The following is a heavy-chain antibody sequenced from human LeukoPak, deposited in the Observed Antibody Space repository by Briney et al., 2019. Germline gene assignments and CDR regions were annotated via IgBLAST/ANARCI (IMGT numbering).Heavy chain of an antibody. CDR1: DGSVSSGSYY. V-gene: IGHV4-61*01. CDR2: ISDSGNT. Sequence: PSETLSLTCSVSDGSVSSGSYYLNWIRQPPGKGLEWIGQISDSGNTNYNPSLKSRVTMSVDTSKNQVSLKLSSVTAADTAVYYCARGRGWLPPGWGQGTLVTVSS. D-gene: IGHD5-12*01. J-gene: IGHJ4*02. CDR3: ARGRGWLPPG.